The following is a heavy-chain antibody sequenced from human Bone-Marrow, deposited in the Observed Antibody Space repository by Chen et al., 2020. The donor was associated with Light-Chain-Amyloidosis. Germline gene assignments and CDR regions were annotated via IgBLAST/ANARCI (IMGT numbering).Heavy chain of an antibody. CDR3: ASPSEDEEYLHA. V-gene: IGHV3-30*04. CDR2: ISFDGSDK. CDR1: GFPFSAHS. J-gene: IGHJ5*02. Sequence: QVQLVQSGGAVVHPGRSLRVSCEVSGFPFSAHSMHWVRQAPGKGLEWVAVISFDGSDKYYAGSVKGRFTVSRDNSNNTLFLEMNSLRVDDTATYYCASPSEDEEYLHAWGQGTLVTVSS. D-gene: IGHD6-6*01.